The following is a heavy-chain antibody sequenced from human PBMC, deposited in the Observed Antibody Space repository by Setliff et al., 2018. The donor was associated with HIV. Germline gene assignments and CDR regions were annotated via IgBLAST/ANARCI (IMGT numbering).Heavy chain of an antibody. CDR1: GYKFTGHH. Sequence: ASVKVSCKASGYKFTGHHIQWMRQAPGQGLEWMGRISPNMGDTQYAQKFQGRIIMTRDTSINTVYMELSSLTSDDTALYYCARQDIPTGYYLFDYWGQGIQVTVSS. CDR2: ISPNMGDT. D-gene: IGHD3-9*01. J-gene: IGHJ4*02. V-gene: IGHV1-2*06. CDR3: ARQDIPTGYYLFDY.